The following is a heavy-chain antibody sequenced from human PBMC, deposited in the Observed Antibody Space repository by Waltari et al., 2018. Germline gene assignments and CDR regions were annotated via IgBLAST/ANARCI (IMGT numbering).Heavy chain of an antibody. CDR3: ARTVAGPPYFDY. Sequence: QVQLQESGPGLVKPSQTLSLTCTVSGGSISSGGYYWSWIRQHPGKGLEWIGYIYYRGSTYYTPSLKSRVTIAVDTSKNQFSLKLSSVTAADTAVYYCARTVAGPPYFDYWGQGTLVTVSS. D-gene: IGHD6-19*01. CDR2: IYYRGST. J-gene: IGHJ4*02. V-gene: IGHV4-31*03. CDR1: GGSISSGGYY.